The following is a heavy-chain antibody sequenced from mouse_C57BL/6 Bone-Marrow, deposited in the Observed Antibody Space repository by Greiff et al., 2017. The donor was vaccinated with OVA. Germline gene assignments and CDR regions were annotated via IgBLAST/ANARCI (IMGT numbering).Heavy chain of an antibody. Sequence: EVKLEESGGGLVKPGGSLKVVGGAGGGGCRYYVMHLVLHPPEKGPAVFSYISSGSITIYYADTVKGRFTISRDNAKNTLFLQMTSLRSEDTAMDYCARREGWDPFAYWGQGTLVTVSA. V-gene: IGHV5-17*01. CDR1: GGGCRYYV. CDR2: ISSGSITI. CDR3: ARREGWDPFAY. D-gene: IGHD3-3*01. J-gene: IGHJ3*01.